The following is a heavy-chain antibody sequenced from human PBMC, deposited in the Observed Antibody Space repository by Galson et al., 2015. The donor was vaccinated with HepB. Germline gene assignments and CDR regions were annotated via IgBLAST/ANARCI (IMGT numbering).Heavy chain of an antibody. CDR1: GGSISGSSYF. V-gene: IGHV4-39*01. CDR2: IYHSGST. Sequence: SETLSLTCTVSGGSISGSSYFWGWIRQPPGKGLEWIGNIYHSGSTYYSPTLKSRVTISVDTSKNQFSLKMSSVTAADTAVYYCATSRTYGTDVWGQGTTDIVSS. J-gene: IGHJ6*02. CDR3: ATSRTYGTDV.